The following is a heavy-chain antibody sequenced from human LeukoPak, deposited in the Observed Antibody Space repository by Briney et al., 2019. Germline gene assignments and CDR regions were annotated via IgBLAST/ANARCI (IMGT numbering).Heavy chain of an antibody. J-gene: IGHJ3*02. V-gene: IGHV4-59*01. CDR1: GGSISSYY. Sequence: SETLSLTCTVSGGSISSYYWSWIRQPPGKGLEWIGYVFYSGSTNYNPSLKSRVTISVDTSKNQFSLKLSSVTAADTAVYYCARWALGSGSSQPTDAFDIWGQGTMVTVSS. CDR2: VFYSGST. CDR3: ARWALGSGSSQPTDAFDI. D-gene: IGHD3-10*01.